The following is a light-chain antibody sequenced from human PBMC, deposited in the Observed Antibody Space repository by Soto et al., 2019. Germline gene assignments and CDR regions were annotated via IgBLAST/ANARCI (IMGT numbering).Light chain of an antibody. V-gene: IGKV3D-15*01. J-gene: IGKJ1*01. Sequence: EIVLTQSPGTLSLSPGERATLSCRASQSVSSKLAWYQQKPGQAPRLLIFGASIRDTGIPDRFSGSGSGTEFTLTISSLQSEDFAVYYCQQYNNGPQTFGQGTKVDIK. CDR1: QSVSSK. CDR2: GAS. CDR3: QQYNNGPQT.